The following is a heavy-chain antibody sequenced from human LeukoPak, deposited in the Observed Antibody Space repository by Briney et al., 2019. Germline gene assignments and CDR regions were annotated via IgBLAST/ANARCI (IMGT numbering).Heavy chain of an antibody. J-gene: IGHJ4*02. D-gene: IGHD6-19*01. Sequence: GGSLRLSCAASGFTFSSYAMSWVRQAPGKGLEWVSVIYSGGSTYYADSVKGRFTISRDNSKNTLYLQMNSLRAEDTAVYYCARDGVAGSFDYWGQGTLVTVSS. V-gene: IGHV3-53*01. CDR1: GFTFSSYA. CDR3: ARDGVAGSFDY. CDR2: IYSGGST.